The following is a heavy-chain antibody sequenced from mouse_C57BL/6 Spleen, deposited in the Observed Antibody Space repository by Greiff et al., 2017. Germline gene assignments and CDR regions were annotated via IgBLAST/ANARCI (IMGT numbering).Heavy chain of an antibody. D-gene: IGHD2-4*01. Sequence: EVKLMESGGGLVQPGGSLSLSCAASGFTFTDYYMSWVRQPPGKALEWLGFIRNKANGYTTEYSASVKGRFTISRANSPSILYLQMNALRAEDSATYYCARSLNYDYGGSWFAYWGQGTLVTVSA. J-gene: IGHJ3*01. V-gene: IGHV7-3*01. CDR2: IRNKANGYTT. CDR3: ARSLNYDYGGSWFAY. CDR1: GFTFTDYY.